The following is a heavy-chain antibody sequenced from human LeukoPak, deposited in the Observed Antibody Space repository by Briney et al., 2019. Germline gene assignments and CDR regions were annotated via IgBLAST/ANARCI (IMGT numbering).Heavy chain of an antibody. CDR1: GYTFTSYG. D-gene: IGHD3-10*01. J-gene: IGHJ4*02. Sequence: GASVKVSCKASGYTFTSYGISWVRQSPGQGREWRGWISAYNGNTNYAQKLQCRVTMTTDTSTSTAYMELRSLRSDDTAVYYCARAPKYYYGSGRQDYWGQGTLVTVSS. CDR3: ARAPKYYYGSGRQDY. CDR2: ISAYNGNT. V-gene: IGHV1-18*01.